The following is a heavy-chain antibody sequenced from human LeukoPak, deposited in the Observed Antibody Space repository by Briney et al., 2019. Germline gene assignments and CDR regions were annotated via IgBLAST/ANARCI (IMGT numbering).Heavy chain of an antibody. Sequence: PGGSLRLSCAASRFTFSNYVMNWVRQAPGKGLEWVSTISGSGSNTYYADSVKGRFTISRDNSQNTLYLQMNSLRAEDTAVYYCAKDLPGRSGSGYYYLAPVRAFDYRGQGTLVTVSS. CDR2: ISGSGSNT. V-gene: IGHV3-23*01. CDR3: AKDLPGRSGSGYYYLAPVRAFDY. CDR1: RFTFSNYV. D-gene: IGHD3-22*01. J-gene: IGHJ4*02.